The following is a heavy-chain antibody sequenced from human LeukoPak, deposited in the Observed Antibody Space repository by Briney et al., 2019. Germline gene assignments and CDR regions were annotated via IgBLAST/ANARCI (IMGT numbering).Heavy chain of an antibody. CDR2: IYHSGST. Sequence: SETLSLTCTVSGGSISSGGYYWSWIRQPPGKGLEWIGYIYHSGSTYYNPSLKSRVTISVDRSKNQFSLKLSSVTAADTAVYYCARVEDYGDYFRWGQGTLVTVSS. V-gene: IGHV4-30-2*01. CDR3: ARVEDYGDYFR. D-gene: IGHD4-17*01. J-gene: IGHJ4*02. CDR1: GGSISSGGYY.